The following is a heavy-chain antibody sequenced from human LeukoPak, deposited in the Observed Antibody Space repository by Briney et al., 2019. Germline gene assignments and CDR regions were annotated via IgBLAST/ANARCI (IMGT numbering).Heavy chain of an antibody. J-gene: IGHJ2*01. V-gene: IGHV4-39*01. CDR1: GGSISSSSYY. CDR2: IYYSGST. Sequence: PSETLSLTCTVSGGSISSSSYYWGWIRQPPGKGLEWIGSIYYSGSTYYNPSLKSRVTISVDTSKTQFSLKLSSVTAADTAVYYCATRTRDSSSGRLRYFDLWGRGTLVTVSS. D-gene: IGHD2-2*01. CDR3: ATRTRDSSSGRLRYFDL.